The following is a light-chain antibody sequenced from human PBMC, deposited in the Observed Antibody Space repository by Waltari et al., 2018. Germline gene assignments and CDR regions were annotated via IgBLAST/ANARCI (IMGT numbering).Light chain of an antibody. CDR1: QSVAGN. V-gene: IGKV3-15*01. J-gene: IGKJ2*01. CDR2: GAS. Sequence: TVMTQSPATLSVSPGERVTLSCRASQSVAGNLAWYQQKPGQAPRLLIYGASTRATGIPVRFSGSGSGTEFTLTISSLQSEDFAVYYCQQYNNWPRTFGQGTKLEI. CDR3: QQYNNWPRT.